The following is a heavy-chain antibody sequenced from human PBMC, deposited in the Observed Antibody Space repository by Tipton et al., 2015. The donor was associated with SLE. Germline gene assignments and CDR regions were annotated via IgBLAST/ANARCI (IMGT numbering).Heavy chain of an antibody. D-gene: IGHD3-9*01. CDR1: GFTFSSYA. V-gene: IGHV3-23*01. CDR3: AKANYDILTGYSDDAFDI. J-gene: IGHJ3*02. Sequence: SLRLSCAASGFTFSSYAMHWVRQAPGKGLEWVSAISGSGGSTYYADSVKGRFTISRDNSKNTLYLQMNSLRAEDTAVYYCAKANYDILTGYSDDAFDIWGQGTMVTVSS. CDR2: ISGSGGST.